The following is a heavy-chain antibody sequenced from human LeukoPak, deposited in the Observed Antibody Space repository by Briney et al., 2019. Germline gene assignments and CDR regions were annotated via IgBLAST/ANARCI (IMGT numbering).Heavy chain of an antibody. CDR1: GYTFTSYY. Sequence: ASVKVSCKASGYTFTSYYMHWVRQAPGQGLEWMGIINPSGGSTSYAQKFQGRVTMTRDTSTSTVYMELSSLRSEDTAVYYCARCVYDYVWGSYRYPDYWGQGTLVTVPS. J-gene: IGHJ4*02. D-gene: IGHD3-16*02. CDR2: INPSGGST. CDR3: ARCVYDYVWGSYRYPDY. V-gene: IGHV1-46*01.